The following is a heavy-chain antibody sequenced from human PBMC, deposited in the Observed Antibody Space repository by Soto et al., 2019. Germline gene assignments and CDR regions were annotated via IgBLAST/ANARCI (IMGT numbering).Heavy chain of an antibody. D-gene: IGHD2-2*01. CDR2: IFYTGTT. J-gene: IGHJ5*02. V-gene: IGHV4-39*02. Sequence: QLTLQESGPGLVKPSETLSLTSSVSGGSISYNSYYWGWIRQPPGKGLEWVGGIFYTGTTYYSPSLKDRVTISVDTSKNSFPLNLTSVTAADTAVYFCARLVVVAPVANAWGQGTLVTVSS. CDR1: GGSISYNSYY. CDR3: ARLVVVAPVANA.